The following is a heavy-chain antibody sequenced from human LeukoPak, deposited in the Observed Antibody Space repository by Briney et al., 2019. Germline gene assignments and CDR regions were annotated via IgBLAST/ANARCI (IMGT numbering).Heavy chain of an antibody. Sequence: ASVKVSCKASGYTFTSYDINWVRQATGQGLEWMGWMNPNSGNTGYAQKFQGRATMTRNTSISTAYMELSSPRSEDTAVYYCARGRSYYYGSGSYRGWFDPWGQGTLVTVSS. CDR3: ARGRSYYYGSGSYRGWFDP. D-gene: IGHD3-10*01. CDR2: MNPNSGNT. V-gene: IGHV1-8*01. J-gene: IGHJ5*02. CDR1: GYTFTSYD.